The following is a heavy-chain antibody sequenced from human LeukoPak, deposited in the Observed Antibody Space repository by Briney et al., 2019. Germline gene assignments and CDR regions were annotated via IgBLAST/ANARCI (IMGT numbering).Heavy chain of an antibody. CDR1: GGSISSSSYY. V-gene: IGHV4-39*07. CDR2: IYYSGST. CDR3: TRDQRSGYSGYDYYDYYYMDV. Sequence: SEALSLTCTVSGGSISSSSYYWGWIRQPPGKGLELIGSIYYSGSTYYNPSLKSRVTISVDTSKNQFSLKLSSVTAADTAVYYCTRDQRSGYSGYDYYDYYYMDVWGKGTTVTVSS. D-gene: IGHD5-12*01. J-gene: IGHJ6*03.